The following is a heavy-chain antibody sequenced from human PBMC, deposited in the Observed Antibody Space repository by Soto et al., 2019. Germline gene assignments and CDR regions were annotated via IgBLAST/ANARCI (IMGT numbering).Heavy chain of an antibody. J-gene: IGHJ3*02. D-gene: IGHD6-19*01. V-gene: IGHV3-30-3*01. CDR3: ARDGIAVAGHGGAFDI. CDR2: ISYDGSNK. Sequence: HPGGSLRLSCAASGFTFSSYAMHWVRQAPGKGLEWVAVISYDGSNKYYADSVKGRFTISRDNSKNTLYLQMNSLRAEDTAVYYCARDGIAVAGHGGAFDIWGQGTMVTVSS. CDR1: GFTFSSYA.